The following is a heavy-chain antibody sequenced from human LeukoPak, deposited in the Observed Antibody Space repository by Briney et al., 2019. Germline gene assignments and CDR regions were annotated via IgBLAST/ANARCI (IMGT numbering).Heavy chain of an antibody. CDR2: INPNSGGT. CDR3: ARVKNYYDSSGYLYYFDY. Sequence: ASVKVSCKASGYIFTDYYMHWVRQAPGQELGWMGRINPNSGGTNYAQKLQGRVTMTRDTSISTAYTELSSLRSEDTDTYYCARVKNYYDSSGYLYYFDYWGQGTLVTVSS. J-gene: IGHJ4*02. D-gene: IGHD3-22*01. V-gene: IGHV1/OR15-1*01. CDR1: GYIFTDYY.